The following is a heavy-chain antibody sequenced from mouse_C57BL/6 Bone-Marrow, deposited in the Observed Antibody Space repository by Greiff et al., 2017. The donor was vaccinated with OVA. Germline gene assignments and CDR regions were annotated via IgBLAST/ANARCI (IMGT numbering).Heavy chain of an antibody. V-gene: IGHV1-5*01. CDR1: GYTFTSYW. CDR3: TRQRCFYYCG. J-gene: IGHJ1*03. D-gene: IGHD1-1*01. CDR2: IYPGTSDT. Sequence: EVQLMESGAVLVKPGASVKMSCKTSGYTFTSYWMHWVKQRPGQGLEWIGAIYPGTSDTNYNKKFKGKAKLTADTSASTAYMELSSLTTEDSAVYYCTRQRCFYYCGRGTAPTLSVAS.